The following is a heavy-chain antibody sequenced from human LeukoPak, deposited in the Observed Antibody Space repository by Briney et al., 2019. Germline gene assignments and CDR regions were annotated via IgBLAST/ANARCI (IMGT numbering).Heavy chain of an antibody. CDR3: ASFSSSWQAFDY. CDR2: TYYRPKWYN. D-gene: IGHD6-13*01. J-gene: IGHJ4*02. Sequence: SQTLSLTCAISGDSVSSSSNAWNWIRQSPSRGLEWLGRTYYRPKWYNDYAISVKGRITINPDTSKDQFSLQLNSVTPEDTAVYYCASFSSSWQAFDYWGQGTLVTVSS. CDR1: GDSVSSSSNA. V-gene: IGHV6-1*01.